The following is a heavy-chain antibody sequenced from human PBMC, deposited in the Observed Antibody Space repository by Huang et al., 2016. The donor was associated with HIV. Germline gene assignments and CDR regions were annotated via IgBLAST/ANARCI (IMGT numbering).Heavy chain of an antibody. Sequence: QLQLQESGPGLVKPSETLSLTCTFSGGSISSSSYYWGWIRQPPGKGLEWIGRIHYSGSIDDNPSLESRVTISIHTSKNQFSLKLSSVTAADTAVYYCAGPIVAAGMAIDYWGQGSLVTVSS. CDR2: IHYSGSI. D-gene: IGHD6-13*01. J-gene: IGHJ4*02. CDR1: GGSISSSSYY. V-gene: IGHV4-39*01. CDR3: AGPIVAAGMAIDY.